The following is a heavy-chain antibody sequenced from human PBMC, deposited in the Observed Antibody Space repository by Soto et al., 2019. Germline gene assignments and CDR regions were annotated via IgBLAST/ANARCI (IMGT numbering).Heavy chain of an antibody. CDR2: IYYSGST. Sequence: QVQLQESGPGLVKPSQTLSLTCTVSGGSISSGGYYWSWIRQHPGKGLEWIGYIYYSGSTYYNPSLQSRVTISVDTSKNQFSLKLSSVTAADTAVYYCARTPRRAVAGIVDYWGQGTLVTVSS. V-gene: IGHV4-31*03. CDR3: ARTPRRAVAGIVDY. CDR1: GGSISSGGYY. J-gene: IGHJ4*02. D-gene: IGHD6-19*01.